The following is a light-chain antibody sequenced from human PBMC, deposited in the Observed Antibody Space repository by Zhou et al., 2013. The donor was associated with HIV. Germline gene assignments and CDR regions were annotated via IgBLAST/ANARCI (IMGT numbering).Light chain of an antibody. CDR3: QQTYSMPWT. V-gene: IGKV1-39*01. CDR2: AAS. J-gene: IGKJ1*01. CDR1: ENIKKY. Sequence: DIQMTQSPSSLSASVGDRVTITCQTSENIKKYLNWYQHKPGTPPKLLIFAASSLHTGVPSRFSGSGSGTDFTLTITTLQPEDFATYFCQQTYSMPWTFGLATTVEIK.